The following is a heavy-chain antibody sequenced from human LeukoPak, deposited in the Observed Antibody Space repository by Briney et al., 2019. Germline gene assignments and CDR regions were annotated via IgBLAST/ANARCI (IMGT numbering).Heavy chain of an antibody. D-gene: IGHD6-19*01. Sequence: GGSLRLSCAASGFAFSDFTMSWVRQAPGQGLEWVSSISSSSTYINYADSLKGRFTVSRDNARNSLYLQMNSLRAEDTAVYYCARVVSGWDAFDIWGQGTMVTVSS. J-gene: IGHJ3*02. CDR2: ISSSSTYI. CDR3: ARVVSGWDAFDI. CDR1: GFAFSDFT. V-gene: IGHV3-21*01.